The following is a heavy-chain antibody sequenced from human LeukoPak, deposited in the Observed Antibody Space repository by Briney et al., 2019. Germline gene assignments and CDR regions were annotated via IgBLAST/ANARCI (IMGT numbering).Heavy chain of an antibody. CDR3: ARDFWVTTVSPPDY. Sequence: GASVKVSCKASGYTFTRYYMHWVRQAPGQGLEWMGIINPRGGSTSYAQKFQGRVTMTRDTSTSTVYVELSSLRSEDTAVYYCARDFWVTTVSPPDYWGQGTLVTVSS. CDR2: INPRGGST. CDR1: GYTFTRYY. D-gene: IGHD4-11*01. V-gene: IGHV1-46*01. J-gene: IGHJ4*02.